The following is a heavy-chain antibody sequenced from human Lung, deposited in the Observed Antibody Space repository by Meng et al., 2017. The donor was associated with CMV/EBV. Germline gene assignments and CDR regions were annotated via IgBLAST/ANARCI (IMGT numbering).Heavy chain of an antibody. CDR3: ARGRRNEPLFDY. CDR2: LIAVFDKT. D-gene: IGHD1-14*01. V-gene: IGHV1-69*13. Sequence: QVQLVKSGAEVNKPGSTVKVACKTSGGSFSTHTFSWLRQAPGQGLEWMGGLIAVFDKTKAAPRFQDRVTFTADESTSTAYMELSSLTFDDTAVYFCARGRRNEPLFDYWGQGTLVTVSS. CDR1: GGSFSTHT. J-gene: IGHJ4*02.